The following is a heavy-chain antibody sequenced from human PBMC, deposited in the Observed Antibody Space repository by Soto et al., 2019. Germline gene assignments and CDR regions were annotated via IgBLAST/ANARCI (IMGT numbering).Heavy chain of an antibody. D-gene: IGHD4-17*01. V-gene: IGHV4-61*01. CDR2: IYYSGST. Sequence: PSETLSLTCTVSGGSVSSGSYYWSWIRQPPGKGLEWIGYIYYSGSTNYNPSLKSRVTISVDTSKNQFSLKLSSVTAADTAVYYCARRIGDYDNWFDPWGQGTLVTVSS. CDR3: ARRIGDYDNWFDP. J-gene: IGHJ5*02. CDR1: GGSVSSGSYY.